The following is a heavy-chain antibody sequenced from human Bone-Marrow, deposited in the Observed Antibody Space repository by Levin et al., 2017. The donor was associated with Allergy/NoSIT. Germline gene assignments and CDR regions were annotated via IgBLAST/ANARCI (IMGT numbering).Heavy chain of an antibody. CDR2: IRPNNGDT. CDR1: GYTFTNFE. CDR3: ARREGDIFWWRDDY. V-gene: IGHV1-18*01. J-gene: IGHJ4*02. Sequence: GESLKISCKASGYTFTNFEITWVRQAPGKGLEWLGWIRPNNGDTNYAQKLQGRLTMTTDTSTNTAYLELRSLRSDDTAVYFCARREGDIFWWRDDYWGQGTLVSVSS. D-gene: IGHD2-21*01.